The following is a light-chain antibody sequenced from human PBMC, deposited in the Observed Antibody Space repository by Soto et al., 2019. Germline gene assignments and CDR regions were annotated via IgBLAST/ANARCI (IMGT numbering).Light chain of an antibody. CDR3: QQYNSYSAT. V-gene: IGKV1-5*01. CDR1: QSISSW. Sequence: DIQMTQSPSTLSASVGDRVTITCRASQSISSWLAWYQQKPGKAPKLLIYDASSLESVVPSRFSGSGSGTEFTLTISSLQPDDFATYYCQQYNSYSATFGGGTKVEIK. CDR2: DAS. J-gene: IGKJ4*01.